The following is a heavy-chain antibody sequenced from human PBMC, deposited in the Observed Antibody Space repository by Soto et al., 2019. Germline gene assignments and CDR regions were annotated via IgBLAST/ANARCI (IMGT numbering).Heavy chain of an antibody. CDR1: GYTFTSYA. CDR2: INAGNGNT. Sequence: ASVKVSCKASGYTFTSYAMHWVRQAPGQRLEWMGWINAGNGNTKYSQKFQGRVTITRDTSASTAYMELSSLRSDDTAVYYCARISRYCSSTSCYPDAFDIWGQGTMVTVSS. CDR3: ARISRYCSSTSCYPDAFDI. V-gene: IGHV1-3*01. J-gene: IGHJ3*02. D-gene: IGHD2-2*01.